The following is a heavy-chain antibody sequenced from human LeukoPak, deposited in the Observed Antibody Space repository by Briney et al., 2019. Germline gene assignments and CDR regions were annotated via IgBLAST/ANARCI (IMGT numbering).Heavy chain of an antibody. Sequence: PGGSLRLSRAAAGFTFSNYVMHSVRQSPGKGLEWVALISNDGSDKYYADSVKGRFTIPRDNSKNTLYLQLNSLRAEDTAVYYCAKELLGEGSMVADFDSWGQGALVTVFS. CDR1: GFTFSNYV. D-gene: IGHD3-10*01. V-gene: IGHV3-30*18. CDR2: ISNDGSDK. J-gene: IGHJ4*02. CDR3: AKELLGEGSMVADFDS.